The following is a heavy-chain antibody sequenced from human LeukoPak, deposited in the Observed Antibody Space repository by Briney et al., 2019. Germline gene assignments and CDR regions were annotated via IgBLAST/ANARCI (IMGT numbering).Heavy chain of an antibody. D-gene: IGHD6-19*01. J-gene: IGHJ4*02. CDR2: IIPIFGTA. Sequence: SVKVSCKASGGTFSSYAISWVRQAPGQGLEWMGRIIPIFGTANYAQKFQGRVTITTDESTSTAYMELSSLRSEDTAVYYCARAIFSGWGCFDYWGQGTLVTVSS. CDR1: GGTFSSYA. CDR3: ARAIFSGWGCFDY. V-gene: IGHV1-69*05.